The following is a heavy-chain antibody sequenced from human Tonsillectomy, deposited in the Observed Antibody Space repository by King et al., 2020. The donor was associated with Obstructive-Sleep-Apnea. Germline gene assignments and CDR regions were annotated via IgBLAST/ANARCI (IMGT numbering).Heavy chain of an antibody. V-gene: IGHV3-15*01. J-gene: IGHJ4*02. CDR3: TPIVWFGRLLHGDY. Sequence: VQLVESGGGLVKPGGSLRLSCAASGFTFSNAWMSWVRQAPGKGLEWVGRIRSKTDGGATDYAAPVKGRFTISRDDSKNTLYLQMNSLKTEDTDVYYCTPIVWFGRLLHGDYWGQGTLVTVSA. D-gene: IGHD3-10*01. CDR1: GFTFSNAW. CDR2: IRSKTDGGAT.